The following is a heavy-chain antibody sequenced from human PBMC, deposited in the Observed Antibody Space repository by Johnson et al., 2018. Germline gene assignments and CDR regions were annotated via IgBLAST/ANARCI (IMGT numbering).Heavy chain of an antibody. V-gene: IGHV4-59*01. CDR2: IHHSGST. CDR3: ARVDYGMEV. J-gene: IGHJ6*02. CDR1: GGSTSSFY. Sequence: QVQLQESGPGLVKPSETXSLTCRVSGGSTSSFYWSWIRQSPGKGLQLIGYIHHSGSTNYNPSLKSRLSMSVDTSKNQFSLTLNSVTAADTAVYYCARVDYGMEVWGQGTTVTVSS.